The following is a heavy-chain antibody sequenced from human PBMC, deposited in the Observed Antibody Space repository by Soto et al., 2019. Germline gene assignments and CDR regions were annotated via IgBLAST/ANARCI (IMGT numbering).Heavy chain of an antibody. CDR2: IKSKTDGGTT. Sequence: EVQLVESGGGLVKPGGSLRLSCAASGFTFSNAWMSWVRQAPGKGLEWVGRIKSKTDGGTTDYAAPVKGRFTISGDDSKNTLYLQMNSLKTEDTAVYYCTTAARRERYFDYWGQGTLVTVSS. J-gene: IGHJ4*02. CDR1: GFTFSNAW. CDR3: TTAARRERYFDY. V-gene: IGHV3-15*01. D-gene: IGHD6-13*01.